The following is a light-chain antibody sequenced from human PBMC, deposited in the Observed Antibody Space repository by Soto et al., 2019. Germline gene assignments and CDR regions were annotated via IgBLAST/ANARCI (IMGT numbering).Light chain of an antibody. CDR1: QSVSNF. V-gene: IGKV3-11*01. CDR2: DAS. CDR3: QHRSNCPFT. Sequence: EIVLKQSPATLSLSPGERATLSCRASQSVSNFLAWYQQKPGQATRLLNSDASNRATSIPSRFSGSGSGTDFSLTISSLEPDDFAVYYCQHRSNCPFTVGQGTKVEIK. J-gene: IGKJ1*01.